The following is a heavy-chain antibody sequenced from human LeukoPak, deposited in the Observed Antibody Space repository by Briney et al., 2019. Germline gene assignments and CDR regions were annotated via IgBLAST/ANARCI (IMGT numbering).Heavy chain of an antibody. CDR3: AREPSDSSSWSRWAPSLRYYFDY. J-gene: IGHJ4*02. CDR1: GFTFSSYA. Sequence: PGGSLRLSCAASGFTFSSYAMHWVRQAPGKGLEWVAVISYDGSNKYYADSVKGRFTISRDNSRNTLYLQMNSLRAEDTAVYYCAREPSDSSSWSRWAPSLRYYFDYWGQGTLVTVSS. D-gene: IGHD6-13*01. V-gene: IGHV3-30-3*01. CDR2: ISYDGSNK.